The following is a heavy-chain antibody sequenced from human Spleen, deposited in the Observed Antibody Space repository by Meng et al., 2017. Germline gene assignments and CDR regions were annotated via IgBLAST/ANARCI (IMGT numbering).Heavy chain of an antibody. Sequence: QVQLRESGPALVKPPETLSLTCAVSGDSITNHNWWAWVRQPPGKGLEWIGEIPHRGSSAYNPSLKSRVTMSVDRSTNQFSLKLTSVTAADTALYYCARSVSVTAEYFQHWGQGILVTVSS. CDR1: GDSITNHNW. CDR2: IPHRGSS. D-gene: IGHD4-17*01. V-gene: IGHV4-4*03. J-gene: IGHJ1*01. CDR3: ARSVSVTAEYFQH.